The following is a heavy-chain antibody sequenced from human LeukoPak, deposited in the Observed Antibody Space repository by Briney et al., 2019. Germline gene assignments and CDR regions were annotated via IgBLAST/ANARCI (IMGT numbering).Heavy chain of an antibody. V-gene: IGHV1-69*04. D-gene: IGHD3-22*01. CDR2: IIPIFGIA. CDR1: GGTFSSYA. J-gene: IGHJ4*02. CDR3: ARVGYYDSSGFEFDY. Sequence: RASVKVSCKASGGTFSSYAISWVRQAAGQGLEWMGRIIPIFGIANYAQKFQGRVTITADKSTSTAYMELSSLRSEYTAVYYCARVGYYDSSGFEFDYWGQGTLVTVSS.